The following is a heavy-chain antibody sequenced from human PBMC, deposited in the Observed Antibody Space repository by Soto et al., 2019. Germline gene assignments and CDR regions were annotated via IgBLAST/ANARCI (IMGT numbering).Heavy chain of an antibody. CDR3: ARGRAVDSSLWDYGMDV. Sequence: QVQLVQSGAEVKKPGASVKVSCKASGYTFTGYYMHWVRQAPGQGLEWMGWINPNSGGTNYAQKFQGWVTMTRDTSISTADMELIRLRADDTAVYYCARGRAVDSSLWDYGMDVWGQGTTVTVSS. CDR1: GYTFTGYY. D-gene: IGHD6-19*01. CDR2: INPNSGGT. J-gene: IGHJ6*02. V-gene: IGHV1-2*04.